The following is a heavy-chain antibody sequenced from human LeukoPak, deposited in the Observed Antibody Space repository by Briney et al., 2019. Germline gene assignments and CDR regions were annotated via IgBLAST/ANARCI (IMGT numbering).Heavy chain of an antibody. V-gene: IGHV3-30*03. CDR2: ISVFESYK. J-gene: IGHJ3*02. D-gene: IGHD2-8*01. CDR3: ARDGLVPTGVNGAFDI. CDR1: GFTFSSSA. Sequence: GGSLRLSCAASGFTFSSSAMHWVRQAPGKGLEWVAVISVFESYKYYADSVRGRFTLSRDNSKNTMFLQMNSLSADDTAVYYCARDGLVPTGVNGAFDIWGQGTLVTVSS.